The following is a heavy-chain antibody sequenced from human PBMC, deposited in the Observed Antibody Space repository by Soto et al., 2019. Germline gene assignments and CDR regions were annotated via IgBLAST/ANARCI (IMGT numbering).Heavy chain of an antibody. Sequence: GGSLRLSCAASGFTFSSYAMHWVRQAPGKGLEWVAVISYDGSNKYYADSVKGRFTTSRDNSKNTLYLQMNSLRAEDTAVYYCARVRLYYYYGMDVWGQGTTVTVSS. CDR1: GFTFSSYA. CDR2: ISYDGSNK. J-gene: IGHJ6*02. V-gene: IGHV3-30-3*01. CDR3: ARVRLYYYYGMDV.